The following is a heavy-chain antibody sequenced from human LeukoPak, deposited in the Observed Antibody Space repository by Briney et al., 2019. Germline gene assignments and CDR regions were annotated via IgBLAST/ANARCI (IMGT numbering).Heavy chain of an antibody. D-gene: IGHD4-17*01. CDR2: ISSSSSYI. J-gene: IGHJ5*02. CDR3: ARGPPSPHLIYGDYDP. Sequence: GGSLRLSCAASGFTFSSYSMNWVRQAPGKGLEWVSSISSSSSYIYYADSVKGRFTISRDNSKNTLYLQMNSLRAEDTAVYYCARGPPSPHLIYGDYDPWGQGTLVTVSS. V-gene: IGHV3-21*04. CDR1: GFTFSSYS.